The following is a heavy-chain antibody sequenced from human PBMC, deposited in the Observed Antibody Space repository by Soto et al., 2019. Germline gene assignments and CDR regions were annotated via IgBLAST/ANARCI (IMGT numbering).Heavy chain of an antibody. V-gene: IGHV1-18*01. CDR2: ISGFNGQT. Sequence: ASVKVSCKASGNTFASHGFSWVRQAPGQGLEWMGWISGFNGQTNYALKFQGRVTLTTDTSTSTAYMELRSLRSDDTAVYFCARVDTRGVPVVRDYWGQGTLVTVSS. D-gene: IGHD3-10*01. J-gene: IGHJ4*02. CDR3: ARVDTRGVPVVRDY. CDR1: GNTFASHG.